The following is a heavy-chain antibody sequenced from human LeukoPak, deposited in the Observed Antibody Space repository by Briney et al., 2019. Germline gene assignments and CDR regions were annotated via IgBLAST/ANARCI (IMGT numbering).Heavy chain of an antibody. CDR3: ALQYYYDSSGYYLYDY. J-gene: IGHJ4*02. Sequence: PSETLSLTCAVYGGSFSGYYWSWIRQPPGKGLEWIGEINHSGSTNYNPSLESRVTISVDTSKNQFSLKLSSVTAADTAVYYCALQYYYDSSGYYLYDYWGQGTLVTVSS. V-gene: IGHV4-34*01. CDR1: GGSFSGYY. CDR2: INHSGST. D-gene: IGHD3-22*01.